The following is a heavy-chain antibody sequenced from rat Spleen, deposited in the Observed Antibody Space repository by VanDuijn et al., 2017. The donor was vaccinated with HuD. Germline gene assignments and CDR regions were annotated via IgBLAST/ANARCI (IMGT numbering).Heavy chain of an antibody. CDR1: GFTFNNYW. D-gene: IGHD2-2*01. V-gene: IGHV5-31*01. J-gene: IGHJ1*01. Sequence: EVQLVESGGGLVQPGRSLKLSCVASGFTFNNYWMNWIRQAPGKGLEWIASITNTGGSVYYPDSVKGRFTISRDNAQNTLYLQMNSLRSEDSATYYCTGGGIPWYLDFWGPGTMVTVSS. CDR2: ITNTGGSV. CDR3: TGGGIPWYLDF.